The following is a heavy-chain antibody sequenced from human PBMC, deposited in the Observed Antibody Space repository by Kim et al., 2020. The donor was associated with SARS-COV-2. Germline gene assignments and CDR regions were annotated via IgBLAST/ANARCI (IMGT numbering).Heavy chain of an antibody. CDR2: ISSSSSYI. J-gene: IGHJ6*03. Sequence: GGSLRLSCAASGFTFSSYSMHWVRQAPGKGLEWVSSISSSSSYIYYTDSVKGRFTISRDNAKNSLYLQMNSLRAEDTAVYYCAREWRSTVFEVVIPKDYYMDVWGKGTTVTVSS. D-gene: IGHD3-3*01. CDR1: GFTFSSYS. CDR3: AREWRSTVFEVVIPKDYYMDV. V-gene: IGHV3-21*01.